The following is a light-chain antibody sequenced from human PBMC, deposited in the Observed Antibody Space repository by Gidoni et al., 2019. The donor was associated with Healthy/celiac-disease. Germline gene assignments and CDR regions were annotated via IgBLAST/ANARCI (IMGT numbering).Light chain of an antibody. CDR1: QSISSY. CDR3: QQSYSTPPT. CDR2: AAS. J-gene: IGKJ2*01. V-gene: IGKV1-39*01. Sequence: QLTQSPSSLSASVGDRVTITCRASQSISSYLNWYQQKPGKAPKLLIYAASSLQSGVPSRFSGSGSGTDFTLTISSLQPEDFATYYCQQSYSTPPTFGQGTKLEIK.